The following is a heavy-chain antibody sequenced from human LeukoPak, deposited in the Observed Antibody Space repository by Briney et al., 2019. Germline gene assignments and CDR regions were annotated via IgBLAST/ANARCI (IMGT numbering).Heavy chain of an antibody. CDR3: ARVTWEDGYNYLDY. CDR2: ISPGGGTT. D-gene: IGHD5-24*01. CDR1: GFTFSNEA. V-gene: IGHV3-23*01. Sequence: GGSLRLSCAVSGFTFSNEAMGWVRQLRGGGLEWVSTISPGGGTTYYAESMKGRFTISRDNSKSTLYLEMNSLRAEDTAVYYCARVTWEDGYNYLDYWGQGTLVTVSS. J-gene: IGHJ4*02.